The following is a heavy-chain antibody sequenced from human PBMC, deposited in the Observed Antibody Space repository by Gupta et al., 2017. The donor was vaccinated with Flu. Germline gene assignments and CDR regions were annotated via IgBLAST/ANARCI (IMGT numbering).Heavy chain of an antibody. D-gene: IGHD6-19*01. Sequence: EVQLVESGGALVQPGGSLRLSCAASGFTVSSNYMSWVRQAPGKGLEWVSVIYSGSSTYYADSVKGRFTISRDSSKNTLYLQMNSLRVEGTAVYYCARGQWLDTLFVYWGQGTLVTVSS. J-gene: IGHJ4*02. CDR2: IYSGSST. V-gene: IGHV3-66*02. CDR3: ARGQWLDTLFVY. CDR1: GFTVSSNY.